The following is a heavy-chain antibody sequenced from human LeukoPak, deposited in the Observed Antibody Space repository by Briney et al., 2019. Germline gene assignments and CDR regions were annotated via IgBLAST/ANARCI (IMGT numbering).Heavy chain of an antibody. CDR1: GGSFNGYY. V-gene: IGHV4-34*01. CDR2: INHSGST. Sequence: SETLSLTCAVYGGSFNGYYWSWIRQPPGKGLEWIGEINHSGSTNYNPSLKSRVTISVDTSKNQFSLKLSSVTAADTAVYYCARVSPYYYYGMDVWGQGTTVTVSS. CDR3: ARVSPYYYYGMDV. D-gene: IGHD3-3*02. J-gene: IGHJ6*02.